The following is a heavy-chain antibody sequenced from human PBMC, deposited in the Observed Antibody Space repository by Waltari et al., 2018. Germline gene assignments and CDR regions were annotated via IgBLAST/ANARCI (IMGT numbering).Heavy chain of an antibody. D-gene: IGHD2-15*01. CDR1: GGSISSHY. CDR2: MYLSGST. J-gene: IGHJ2*01. Sequence: QVQLQESGPGLVKPSETLSLTCTVSGGSISSHYWSWIRPSPGKGLEWIGYMYLSGSTNYTPTINSRVTISVDTSKNQFSLKRSSVTAADTVVYYCARDDIAEYGYFDLWGRGTLVTVSS. V-gene: IGHV4-59*11. CDR3: ARDDIAEYGYFDL.